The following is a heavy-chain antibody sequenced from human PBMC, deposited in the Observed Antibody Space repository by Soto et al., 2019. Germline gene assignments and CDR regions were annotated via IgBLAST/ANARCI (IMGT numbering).Heavy chain of an antibody. Sequence: PGGSLRLSCAASGITFSNYAMSWVRQAPGKGLEWVSAIIGSGVHTYYADSVKGRFTISRDNSKNALYLQMNSLIAEDTAVYFCAKGNAHDFFDWLDPWGQGTLVTVSS. CDR1: GITFSNYA. V-gene: IGHV3-23*01. CDR3: AKGNAHDFFDWLDP. CDR2: IIGSGVHT. J-gene: IGHJ5*02. D-gene: IGHD3-3*01.